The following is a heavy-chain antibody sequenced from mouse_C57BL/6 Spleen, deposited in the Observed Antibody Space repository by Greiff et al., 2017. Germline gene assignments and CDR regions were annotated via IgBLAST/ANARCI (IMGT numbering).Heavy chain of an antibody. V-gene: IGHV5-9*01. CDR2: ISGGGGNT. J-gene: IGHJ2*01. D-gene: IGHD2-3*01. Sequence: EVKVEESGGGLVKPGGSLKLSCAASGFTFSSYTMSWVRQTPEKRLEWVATISGGGGNTYYPDSVKGRFTISRDNAKNTLYLQMSSLRSEDTALYYCARPDDGYRYYFDYWGQGTTLTVSS. CDR1: GFTFSSYT. CDR3: ARPDDGYRYYFDY.